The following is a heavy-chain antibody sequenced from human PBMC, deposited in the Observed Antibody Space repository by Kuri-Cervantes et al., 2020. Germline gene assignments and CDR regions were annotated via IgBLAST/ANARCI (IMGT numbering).Heavy chain of an antibody. CDR3: ARDPDIVVVPAAMPVLEYWFDP. Sequence: SETLSLTCTISGYSISSDYYWDWIRQPPGKGLEWIGSIYHSGNTYYNPSLKSRVTISVDTSKNQFSLKLSSVTAADTAVYYCARDPDIVVVPAAMPVLEYWFDPWGQGTLVTVSS. D-gene: IGHD2-2*01. V-gene: IGHV4-38-2*02. CDR2: IYHSGNT. CDR1: GYSISSDYY. J-gene: IGHJ5*02.